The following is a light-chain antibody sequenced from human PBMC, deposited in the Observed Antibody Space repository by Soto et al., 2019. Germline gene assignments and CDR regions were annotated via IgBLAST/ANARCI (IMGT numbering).Light chain of an antibody. Sequence: PGDRATLSCRASQSFRGLLAWYQQKPGQAPRLLIYDASNRATGIPARFSGSGSGTDFTLTISSLEPEDFAVYYCQQRSNWPPMYTFGQGTKLEIK. J-gene: IGKJ2*01. V-gene: IGKV3-11*01. CDR3: QQRSNWPPMYT. CDR2: DAS. CDR1: QSFRGL.